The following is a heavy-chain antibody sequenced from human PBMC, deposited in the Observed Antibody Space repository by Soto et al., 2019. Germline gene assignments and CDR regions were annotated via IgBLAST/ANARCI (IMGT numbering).Heavy chain of an antibody. Sequence: SETLSLTCTVSGGSISSNNYSWGWIRPPPGKGLEWIGSIYYSGNTYYNPSLKSRVTMSVDTSKTPFFLLLNFGTAADTAVYYCARLNYGWLDPWGRGTLVTVSS. V-gene: IGHV4-39*01. J-gene: IGHJ5*02. CDR2: IYYSGNT. CDR1: GGSISSNNYS. D-gene: IGHD3-10*01. CDR3: ARLNYGWLDP.